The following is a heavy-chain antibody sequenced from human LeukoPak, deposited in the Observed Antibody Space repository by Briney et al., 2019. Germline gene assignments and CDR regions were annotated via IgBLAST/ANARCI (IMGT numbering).Heavy chain of an antibody. CDR1: GGSISSSSYY. CDR2: IYYSGST. CDR3: AGYGSGLDAFDI. V-gene: IGHV4-39*07. J-gene: IGHJ3*02. D-gene: IGHD3-10*01. Sequence: SETLSLTCTVSGGSISSSSYYWGWIRQPPGKGLEWIGSIYYSGSTYYNPSLKSRVTISVDTSKNQFSLKLSSVTAADTAVYYCAGYGSGLDAFDIWGQGTMVTVSS.